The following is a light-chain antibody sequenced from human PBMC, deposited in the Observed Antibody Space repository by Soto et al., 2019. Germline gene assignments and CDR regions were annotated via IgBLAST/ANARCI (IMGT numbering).Light chain of an antibody. CDR1: RNVNSK. J-gene: IGKJ2*01. Sequence: EVVMTQSPATLSVSPGERATLSCRASRNVNSKLAWYQQKPGQAPRLLIYAASTRATSVPDRFSGSGSGTEFTLPITSLQSDDFAVYYCQQYSDWPPYTFGQGTKVEIK. CDR2: AAS. V-gene: IGKV3-15*01. CDR3: QQYSDWPPYT.